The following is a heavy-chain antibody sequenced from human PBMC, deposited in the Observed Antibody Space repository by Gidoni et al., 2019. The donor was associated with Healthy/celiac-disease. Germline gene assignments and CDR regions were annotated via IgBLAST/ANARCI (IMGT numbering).Heavy chain of an antibody. Sequence: QLQLQESGPGLVQPSETLYLTCTVHGGSLSSSSYYWGWIRQPPGKGLEWIGSRYYSGSTYYNPSLKSRVTIFVDTSKNQFSLKLSSVTAADTAVYYCARLDQLGSPNFDYWGQGTLVTVSS. V-gene: IGHV4-39*01. CDR1: GGSLSSSSYY. J-gene: IGHJ4*02. D-gene: IGHD7-27*01. CDR3: ARLDQLGSPNFDY. CDR2: RYYSGST.